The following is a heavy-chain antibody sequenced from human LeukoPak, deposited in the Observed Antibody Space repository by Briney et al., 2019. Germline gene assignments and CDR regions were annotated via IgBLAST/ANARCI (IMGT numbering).Heavy chain of an antibody. CDR3: ARSGYDYLEDY. CDR2: IIPILGIA. V-gene: IGHV1-69*04. J-gene: IGHJ4*02. Sequence: ASVKVSCKASGGTFSSYAISWVRQAPGQGLEWMGRIIPILGIANYAQKFQGRVTITADESTSTAYMELRSLRSEDTAVYYCARSGYDYLEDYWGQGTLVTVSS. CDR1: GGTFSSYA. D-gene: IGHD5-12*01.